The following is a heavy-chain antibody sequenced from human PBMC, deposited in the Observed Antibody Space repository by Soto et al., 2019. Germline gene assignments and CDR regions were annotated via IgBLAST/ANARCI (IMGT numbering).Heavy chain of an antibody. CDR1: GYTFTSYY. V-gene: IGHV1-46*03. Sequence: QVQLVQSGAEVKKPGASVKVSCKASGYTFTSYYMNWVRQAPGQGLEWLGIINPSGGYTTYAQRFLRRVTMTSDTSTVTVHLELGSLPSEDTAVYYCARGGGIVVVTAPYDPWGQGTLVTVSS. CDR2: INPSGGYT. D-gene: IGHD2-21*02. J-gene: IGHJ5*02. CDR3: ARGGGIVVVTAPYDP.